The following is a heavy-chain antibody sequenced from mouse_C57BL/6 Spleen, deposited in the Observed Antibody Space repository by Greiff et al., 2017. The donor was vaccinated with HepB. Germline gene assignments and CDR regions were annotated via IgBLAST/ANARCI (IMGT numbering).Heavy chain of an antibody. J-gene: IGHJ3*01. D-gene: IGHD2-4*01. CDR1: GFTFSDYG. CDR2: ISSGSSTI. CDR3: ARNHYDYDWFAY. V-gene: IGHV5-17*01. Sequence: EVQRVESGGGLVKPGGSLKLSCAASGFTFSDYGMHWVRQAPEKGLEWVAYISSGSSTIYYADTVKGRFTISRDNAKNTLFLQMTSLRSEDTAMYYCARNHYDYDWFAYWGQGTLVTVSA.